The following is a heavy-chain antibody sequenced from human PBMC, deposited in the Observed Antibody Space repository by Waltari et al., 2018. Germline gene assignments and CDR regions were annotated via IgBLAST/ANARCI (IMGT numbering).Heavy chain of an antibody. J-gene: IGHJ3*02. D-gene: IGHD2-2*01. V-gene: IGHV1-2*06. CDR2: INPNSGGT. Sequence: SGVGGKSLGHSVRAPVKPLGYPFSATCLHWRRQAPGQGLEWMGRINPNSGGTNYAQKFQGRVTMTRDTSISTAYMELSRLRSDDTAVYYCARGVVVVPAAIDAFDIWGQGTMVTVSS. CDR1: GYPFSATC. CDR3: ARGVVVVPAAIDAFDI.